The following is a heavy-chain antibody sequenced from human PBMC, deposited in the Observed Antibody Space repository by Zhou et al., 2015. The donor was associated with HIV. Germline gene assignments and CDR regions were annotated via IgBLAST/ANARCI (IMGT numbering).Heavy chain of an antibody. Sequence: QVQLVQSGAEVKKPGSSVKVSCKASGGTFSSYAISWVRQAPGQGLEWMGGIIPIFGTANYAQKFQGRVTITADESTSTAYMELSSLRSEDTAVYYCARPNRENSGWYPINPLDYWGQGTLVTVSS. V-gene: IGHV1-69*01. CDR1: GGTFSSYA. CDR3: ARPNRENSGWYPINPLDY. D-gene: IGHD6-19*01. J-gene: IGHJ4*02. CDR2: IIPIFGTA.